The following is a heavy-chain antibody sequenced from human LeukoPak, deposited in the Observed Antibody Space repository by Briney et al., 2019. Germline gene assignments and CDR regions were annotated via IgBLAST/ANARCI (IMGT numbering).Heavy chain of an antibody. J-gene: IGHJ4*02. Sequence: SVTVSCKASGGTFSSYAISWVRQAPGQGLEWMGGIIPIFGTANYAQKFQGRVTITADESTSTAYMELSSLRSEDTAVCYCARGTTMVTNYFYYWGQGTLVIVSS. CDR2: IIPIFGTA. D-gene: IGHD5-18*01. V-gene: IGHV1-69*13. CDR1: GGTFSSYA. CDR3: ARGTTMVTNYFYY.